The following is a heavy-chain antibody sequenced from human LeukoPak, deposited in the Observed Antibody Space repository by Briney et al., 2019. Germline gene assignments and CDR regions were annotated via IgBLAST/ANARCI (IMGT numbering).Heavy chain of an antibody. CDR1: GFTFSSYW. V-gene: IGHV3-74*01. J-gene: IGHJ5*02. Sequence: GCLTLSCPASGFTFSSYWMHWVRPAPGRGLVWVSRINRDGSSTRHPDSVKGPFTLSRGHATNTLYLQMNRLRAEDPGVYYCASPGSWGQGTLVTVSS. CDR2: INRDGSST. CDR3: ASPGS. D-gene: IGHD5-12*01.